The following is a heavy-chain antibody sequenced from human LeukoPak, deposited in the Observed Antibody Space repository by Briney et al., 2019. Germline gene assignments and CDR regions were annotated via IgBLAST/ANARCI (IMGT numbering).Heavy chain of an antibody. J-gene: IGHJ6*03. CDR2: MNPNSGNT. CDR1: GYTFTSYD. V-gene: IGHV1-8*03. Sequence: ASVKVSCKASGYTFTSYDINWVRQATGQGLEWMGWMNPNSGNTGYAQKFQGRVTITRNNSISTAYMEMSSLRSEDTAVYYCARVRSSLRYYYYMDVWGKGTTVTVSS. D-gene: IGHD6-19*01. CDR3: ARVRSSLRYYYYMDV.